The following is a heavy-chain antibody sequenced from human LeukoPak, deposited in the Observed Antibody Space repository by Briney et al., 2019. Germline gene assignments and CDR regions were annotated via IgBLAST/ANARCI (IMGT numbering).Heavy chain of an antibody. V-gene: IGHV1-46*01. Sequence: ASVKVSCKASGYSFTSFYMHWVRRAPGQGLEWMGIINPRGGSTSSAQKFQGRVTLTRDTSTSTVYMELSSLRSEDTAVYYCARDYHGSGSLTTFDFWGQGTLVTVSS. CDR2: INPRGGST. D-gene: IGHD3-10*01. CDR1: GYSFTSFY. J-gene: IGHJ4*02. CDR3: ARDYHGSGSLTTFDF.